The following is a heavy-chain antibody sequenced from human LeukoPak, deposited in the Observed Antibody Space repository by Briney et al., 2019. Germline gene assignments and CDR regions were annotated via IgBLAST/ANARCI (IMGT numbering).Heavy chain of an antibody. D-gene: IGHD1-26*01. J-gene: IGHJ4*02. CDR2: IYYSGST. Sequence: SETLSLTCTVSGGSISSSSYYWGWIRQPPGKGLEWIGSIYYSGSTYYNPSLKSRVTISVDTSKNQFSLKLSSVTAADTAVYYCASLRNSGSYGDYFAYWGQGTLVTVSS. V-gene: IGHV4-39*01. CDR3: ASLRNSGSYGDYFAY. CDR1: GGSISSSSYY.